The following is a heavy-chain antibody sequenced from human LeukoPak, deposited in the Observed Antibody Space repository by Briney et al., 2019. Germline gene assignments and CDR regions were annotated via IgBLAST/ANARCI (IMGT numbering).Heavy chain of an antibody. V-gene: IGHV4-61*02. CDR3: ARVRATPGTFYFDF. Sequence: SETLSLTCTVSGGSISSGTYYWNWIRQPAGKGLEWIGLINTSGSTNYNPSLKSRVTISIDTSKNQFSLKLSSVTAADTAVYYCARVRATPGTFYFDFWGQGTLVTVSS. CDR2: INTSGST. CDR1: GGSISSGTYY. D-gene: IGHD6-13*01. J-gene: IGHJ4*02.